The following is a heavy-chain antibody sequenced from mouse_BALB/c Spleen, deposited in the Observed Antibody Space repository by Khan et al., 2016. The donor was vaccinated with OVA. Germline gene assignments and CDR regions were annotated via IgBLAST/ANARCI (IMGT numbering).Heavy chain of an antibody. D-gene: IGHD1-2*01. CDR3: AKPIRTAYPLYYYA. Sequence: QIQLVQPGPELKQPGVTVKISCKASGYTFTNYGMNWVMQAPGKGLKWMGWTNTNTGEPTYAEECKGRIALYLAPSASTAVLPINNTKNEDTASYFCAKPIRTAYPLYYYA. J-gene: IGHJ4*01. CDR2: TNTNTGEP. V-gene: IGHV9-3*02. CDR1: GYTFTNYG.